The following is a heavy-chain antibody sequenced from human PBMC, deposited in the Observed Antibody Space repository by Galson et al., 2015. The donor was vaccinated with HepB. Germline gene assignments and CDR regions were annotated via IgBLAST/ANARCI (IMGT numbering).Heavy chain of an antibody. CDR2: INWNGGST. CDR1: GFTFDDYG. Sequence: SLRLSCAASGFTFDDYGMSWVRQAPGKGLEWVSGINWNGGSTGYADSVKGRFTISRDNAKNSLYLQMNSLRAEDTALYYCAKEKYSSSWHPQVDYWGQGTLVTVSS. CDR3: AKEKYSSSWHPQVDY. D-gene: IGHD6-13*01. V-gene: IGHV3-20*04. J-gene: IGHJ4*02.